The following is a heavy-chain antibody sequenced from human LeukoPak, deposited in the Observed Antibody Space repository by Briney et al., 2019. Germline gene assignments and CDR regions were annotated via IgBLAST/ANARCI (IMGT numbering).Heavy chain of an antibody. CDR3: ASEEQQLVRDY. D-gene: IGHD6-13*01. J-gene: IGHJ4*02. Sequence: SETLSLTCTVSGGSISSSSYYWGWIRQPPGKGLEWIGEINHSGSTNYHPSLKSRVTISVDTSKNQFSLKLSSVTAADAAVYYCASEEQQLVRDYWGQGTLVTVSS. V-gene: IGHV4-39*07. CDR1: GGSISSSSYY. CDR2: INHSGST.